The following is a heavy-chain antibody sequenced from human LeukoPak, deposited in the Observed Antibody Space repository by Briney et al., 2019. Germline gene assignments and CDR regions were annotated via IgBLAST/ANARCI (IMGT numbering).Heavy chain of an antibody. Sequence: SETLSLTCAVYGGSFSGYYWSWIRQPPGKGLEWIGEINHSGSTNYNPSLKSRVTISVDTSKNQFSLKLSSVTAADTAVYYCARRRDSSSWYEEDYWGQGTLVTVSS. CDR3: ARRRDSSSWYEEDY. CDR2: INHSGST. CDR1: GGSFSGYY. D-gene: IGHD6-13*01. V-gene: IGHV4-34*01. J-gene: IGHJ4*02.